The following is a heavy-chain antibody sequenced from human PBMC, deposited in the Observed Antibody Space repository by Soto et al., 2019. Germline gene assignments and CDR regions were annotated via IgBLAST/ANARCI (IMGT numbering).Heavy chain of an antibody. Sequence: RASVKVSCKASGGTFSSYAISWVRQAPGQGLEWMGWIIPIFGTANYAQKFQGRVTITADESTSTAYMELSSLRSEDTAVYYCASKGCSRPSCYRDYYYYYGMDVWGQGTTVTVSS. J-gene: IGHJ6*02. D-gene: IGHD2-2*02. V-gene: IGHV1-69*13. CDR2: IIPIFGTA. CDR3: ASKGCSRPSCYRDYYYYYGMDV. CDR1: GGTFSSYA.